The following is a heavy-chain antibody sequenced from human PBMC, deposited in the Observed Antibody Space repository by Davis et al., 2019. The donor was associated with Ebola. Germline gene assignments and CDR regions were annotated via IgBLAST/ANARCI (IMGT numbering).Heavy chain of an antibody. D-gene: IGHD6-13*01. CDR2: IDPSDSYT. V-gene: IGHV5-10-1*01. CDR3: ARGVGGAAAAGSGYYYMDV. Sequence: PGGSLRLSCKGSGYSFTSYWISWVRQMPGKGLEWMGRIDPSDSYTNYSPSFQGHVTISADKSISTAYLQWSSLKASDTAMYYCARGVGGAAAAGSGYYYMDVWGKGTTVTVSS. J-gene: IGHJ6*03. CDR1: GYSFTSYW.